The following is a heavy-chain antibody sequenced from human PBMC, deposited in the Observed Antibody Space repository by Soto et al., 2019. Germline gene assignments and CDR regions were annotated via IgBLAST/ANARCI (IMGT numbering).Heavy chain of an antibody. CDR1: GYTFTSYG. D-gene: IGHD6-13*01. V-gene: IGHV1-69*13. CDR3: ARDLRLIRQQLDYYYYYGMDV. CDR2: IIPIFGTA. J-gene: IGHJ6*02. Sequence: ASVKVSCKASGYTFTSYGISWVRQAPGQGLEWMGGIIPIFGTANYAQKFQGRVTITADESTSTAYMELSSLRSEDTAVYYCARDLRLIRQQLDYYYYYGMDVWGQGTTVTVSS.